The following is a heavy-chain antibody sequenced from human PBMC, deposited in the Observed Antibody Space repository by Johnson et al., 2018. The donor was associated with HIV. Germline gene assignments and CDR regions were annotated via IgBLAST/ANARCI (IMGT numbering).Heavy chain of an antibody. CDR1: GFSFSDYY. D-gene: IGHD6-6*01. CDR2: ISSSGSTI. V-gene: IGHV3-11*04. J-gene: IGHJ3*02. Sequence: QVQLVESGGGLVKPGGSLRLSCTASGFSFSDYYMSWIRQAPGKGLEWVSYISSSGSTIYYADSVKGRFTISRYNYKNTLCLQMNSLKAEDTAVYYCARSIADRPGGAFDIWGQGTMVTVSS. CDR3: ARSIADRPGGAFDI.